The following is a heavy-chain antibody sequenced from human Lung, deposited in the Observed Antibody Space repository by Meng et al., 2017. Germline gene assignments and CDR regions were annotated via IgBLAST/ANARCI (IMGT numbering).Heavy chain of an antibody. CDR1: GYTFTSYG. V-gene: IGHV1-18*01. CDR3: ARDGTGLAARSASGY. CDR2: ISAYNGNT. J-gene: IGHJ4*02. D-gene: IGHD6-6*01. Sequence: QGQRVQAGAEVKKPGAAVKGACKASGYTFTSYGISWVRQAPGQGLEWMGWISAYNGNTNYAQKLQGRVTMTTDTSTSTAYMELRSLRSDDTAVYYCARDGTGLAARSASGYWGQGTLVTVSS.